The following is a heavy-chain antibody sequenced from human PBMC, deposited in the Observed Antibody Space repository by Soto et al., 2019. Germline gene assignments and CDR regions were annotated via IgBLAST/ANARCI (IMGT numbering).Heavy chain of an antibody. CDR3: AYRGGGNYYDSSGLDY. J-gene: IGHJ4*02. CDR2: INPNSGGT. Sequence: GASVKVSCKASGYTFTGYYMHWVRQAPGQGLEWMGWINPNSGGTNYAQKFQGWVTMTRDTSISTAYMELSRLRSDDTAVYYCAYRGGGNYYDSSGLDYWGQGTLVTVSS. V-gene: IGHV1-2*04. CDR1: GYTFTGYY. D-gene: IGHD3-22*01.